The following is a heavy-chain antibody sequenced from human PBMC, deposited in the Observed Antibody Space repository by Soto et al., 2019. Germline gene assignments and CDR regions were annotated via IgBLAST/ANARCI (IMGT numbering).Heavy chain of an antibody. CDR1: GFTFSSYA. D-gene: IGHD6-6*01. CDR2: ISGSGGST. V-gene: IGHV3-23*01. J-gene: IGHJ1*01. Sequence: GGSLRLSCAASGFTFSSYAMSWVRQAPGKGLEWVSAISGSGGSTYYADSVKGRFTISRDNSKNTLYLQMNSLRAEDTAVYYCAKREGEYSSSSRYFQHWGQGTLVTVSS. CDR3: AKREGEYSSSSRYFQH.